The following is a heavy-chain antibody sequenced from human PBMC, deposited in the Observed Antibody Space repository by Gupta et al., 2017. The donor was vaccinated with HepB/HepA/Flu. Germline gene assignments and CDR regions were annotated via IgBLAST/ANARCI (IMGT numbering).Heavy chain of an antibody. CDR1: GGSISRSNW. CDR3: ARDSAVAAKNYYYYGMDV. D-gene: IGHD6-19*01. V-gene: IGHV4-4*02. Sequence: QVQLQESGPGLVKPSGTLSLTCAVSGGSISRSNWWSWVRQPPGKGLEWIGEIYHSGSTNYNPSLKSRVTISVDKSKNQFSLKLSSVTAADTAVYYCARDSAVAAKNYYYYGMDVWGQGTTVTVSS. CDR2: IYHSGST. J-gene: IGHJ6*02.